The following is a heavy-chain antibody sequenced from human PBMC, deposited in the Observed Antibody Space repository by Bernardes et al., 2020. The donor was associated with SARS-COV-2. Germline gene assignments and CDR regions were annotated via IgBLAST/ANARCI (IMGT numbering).Heavy chain of an antibody. Sequence: GGSLRLSCAASGFTFKNYWMNWVRQAPGKGLEWVANVNEDGTEKHYVDSVKGRFTISRDNAKNSLYLQMNSLRGEDTAIYYCASAYGRWGQGTLVTVSS. CDR1: GFTFKNYW. J-gene: IGHJ4*02. CDR2: VNEDGTEK. V-gene: IGHV3-7*01. D-gene: IGHD3-16*01. CDR3: ASAYGR.